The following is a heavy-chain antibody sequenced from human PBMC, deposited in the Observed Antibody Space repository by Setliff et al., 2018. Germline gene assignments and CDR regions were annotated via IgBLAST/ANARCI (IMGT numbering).Heavy chain of an antibody. Sequence: SLKISCKTSGYIFTNYWIGWVRQMPGKGLEWMGVIYPGDSDTRYSPSFQGQVTISADKSINTAYLQWSSLKASDTAIHYCTRHEDRNKCTSSSCYRENDAFDVWGQGAMVTVSS. V-gene: IGHV5-51*01. CDR1: GYIFTNYW. CDR2: IYPGDSDT. CDR3: TRHEDRNKCTSSSCYRENDAFDV. D-gene: IGHD2-2*01. J-gene: IGHJ3*01.